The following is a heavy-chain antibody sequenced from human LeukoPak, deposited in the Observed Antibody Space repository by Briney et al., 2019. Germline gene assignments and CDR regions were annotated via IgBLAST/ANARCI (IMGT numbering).Heavy chain of an antibody. Sequence: GGSLRLSCAASGFTFSSYWMSWVRQAPGKGLEWVANIKQDGSGKYYVDSVKGRFTISRDNAKNSLYLQMNSLRAEDTAVYYCARYPMIVEYYYYYYMDVWGKGTTVTISS. CDR1: GFTFSSYW. J-gene: IGHJ6*03. D-gene: IGHD3-22*01. V-gene: IGHV3-7*01. CDR2: IKQDGSGK. CDR3: ARYPMIVEYYYYYYMDV.